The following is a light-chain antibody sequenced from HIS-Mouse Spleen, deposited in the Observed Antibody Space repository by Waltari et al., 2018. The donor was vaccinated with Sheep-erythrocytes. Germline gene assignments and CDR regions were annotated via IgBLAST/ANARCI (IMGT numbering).Light chain of an antibody. CDR2: DVS. Sequence: QSALTQPRSVSGSPGQSVTISCTGTSRDVGGYNYVSWYQQHPGKAPKLMIYDVSKRPSGVPDRFSGSKSGNTASLTISGLQAEDEADYYCCSYAASYNHVFATGTKVTVL. CDR3: CSYAASYNHV. V-gene: IGLV2-11*01. CDR1: SRDVGGYNY. J-gene: IGLJ1*01.